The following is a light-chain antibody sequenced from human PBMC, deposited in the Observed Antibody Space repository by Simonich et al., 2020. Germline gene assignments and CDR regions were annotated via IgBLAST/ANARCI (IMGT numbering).Light chain of an antibody. J-gene: IGLJ3*02. Sequence: QSALTQPASVSGSPGQSITISFTRTSSNVCGYNYVSWYQQHPGKAPKLMIYDVSKRPAGVSNRFSGSKSGNTASLTISGLQAEDEADYYCSSYTSSSTWVFGGGTKLTVL. CDR3: SSYTSSSTWV. CDR2: DVS. CDR1: SSNVCGYNY. V-gene: IGLV2-14*01.